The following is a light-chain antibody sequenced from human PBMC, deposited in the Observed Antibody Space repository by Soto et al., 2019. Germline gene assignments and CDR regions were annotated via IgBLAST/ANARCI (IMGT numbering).Light chain of an antibody. CDR1: QSVSSTY. V-gene: IGKV3-20*01. CDR2: SSS. J-gene: IGKJ1*01. CDR3: QQYRTSPPTWT. Sequence: ELVLTQSPGTLSLSPGDRATLSCRASQSVSSTYLAWYQQRPGQAPRLRIYSSSSRASGIPDRFSGSGSGTDFTLTISRLEPEDFAVYYWQQYRTSPPTWTGGQGTKVEIK.